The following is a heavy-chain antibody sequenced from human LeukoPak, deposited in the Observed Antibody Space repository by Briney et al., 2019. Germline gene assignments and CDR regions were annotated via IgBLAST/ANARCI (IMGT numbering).Heavy chain of an antibody. J-gene: IGHJ4*02. CDR1: GFTFSSYA. Sequence: PGRSLRLSCAASGFTFSSYAMGWVRQAPGKGLEWVSAISGSGGSTYYADSVKGRFTISRDNSKNTLYLQMNSLRAEDTAVYYCAKGFRTSTTPPDYWGQGTLVTVSS. D-gene: IGHD2-2*01. CDR2: ISGSGGST. CDR3: AKGFRTSTTPPDY. V-gene: IGHV3-23*01.